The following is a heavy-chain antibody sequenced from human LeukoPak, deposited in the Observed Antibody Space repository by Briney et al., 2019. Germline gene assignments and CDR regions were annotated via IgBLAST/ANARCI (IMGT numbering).Heavy chain of an antibody. CDR3: AKTLLRINYYYGMDV. V-gene: IGHV3-30*18. CDR1: GFTFSSYG. Sequence: GGSLRLSCAASGFTFSSYGMHWVRQAPGKGLERVAVISYDGSNKYYADSVKGRFTISRDNSKNTLYLQMNSLRAEDTAVYYCAKTLLRINYYYGMDVWGQGTTVTVSS. CDR2: ISYDGSNK. J-gene: IGHJ6*02. D-gene: IGHD4-17*01.